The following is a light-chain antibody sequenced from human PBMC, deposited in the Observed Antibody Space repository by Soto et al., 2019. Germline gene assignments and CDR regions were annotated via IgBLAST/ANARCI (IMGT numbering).Light chain of an antibody. V-gene: IGKV3D-20*01. Sequence: EIVLTQSPATLSLSPGERATLSCGASQSVSSSYLAWYQQKPGLAPRLLIYDASSRATGIPDRFSGSGSGTEFTLTIGGLQPDDFATYYCQHYNAFPWPFGQGTKVEIK. J-gene: IGKJ1*01. CDR3: QHYNAFPWP. CDR2: DAS. CDR1: QSVSSSY.